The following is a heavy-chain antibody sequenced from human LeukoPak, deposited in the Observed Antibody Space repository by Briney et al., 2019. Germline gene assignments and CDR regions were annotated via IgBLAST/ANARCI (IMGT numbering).Heavy chain of an antibody. V-gene: IGHV3-23*01. Sequence: GGSLRLSCAVSGFTLNSNSMCWVRQAPGKGLEWVFGISCMGFTTYEADSVEGRFTISRDTSKNILYLEMNTLRPEDMAVYYCAKQEVPNDYWVQGALVTVSS. D-gene: IGHD2-2*01. CDR3: AKQEVPNDY. CDR1: GFTLNSNS. CDR2: ISCMGFTT. J-gene: IGHJ4*02.